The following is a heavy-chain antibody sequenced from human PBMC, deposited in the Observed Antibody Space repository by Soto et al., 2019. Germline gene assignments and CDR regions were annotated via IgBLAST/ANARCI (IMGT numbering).Heavy chain of an antibody. Sequence: QLQLQESGSGLVKPSQTRSLTCAVTGGCISSGGYSWSWIRQPPGKGLEWIGYIYHSGSTYYNPSLKSRVTISVDRSTNQFSLKLSSVTAADTAVYYCARGAPVVNDYWGQGTLVTVSS. V-gene: IGHV4-30-2*01. J-gene: IGHJ4*02. CDR1: GGCISSGGYS. D-gene: IGHD3-22*01. CDR2: IYHSGST. CDR3: ARGAPVVNDY.